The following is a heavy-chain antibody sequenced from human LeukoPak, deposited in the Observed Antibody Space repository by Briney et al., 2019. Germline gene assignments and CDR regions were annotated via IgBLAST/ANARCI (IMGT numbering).Heavy chain of an antibody. CDR3: ARERLMVYAMRLDWFDP. CDR2: IYHSGST. J-gene: IGHJ5*02. CDR1: GYSISSGYY. D-gene: IGHD2-8*01. V-gene: IGHV4-38-2*02. Sequence: PSETLSLTCTVFGYSISSGYYWGWIRQPPGKGLEWIGSIYHSGSTYYNPSLKSRVTISVDTSKNQFSLKLSSVTAADTAVYYCARERLMVYAMRLDWFDPWGQGTLVTVSS.